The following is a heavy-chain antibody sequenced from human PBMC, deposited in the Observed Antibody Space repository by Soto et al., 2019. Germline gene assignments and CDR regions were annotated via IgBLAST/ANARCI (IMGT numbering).Heavy chain of an antibody. D-gene: IGHD6-6*01. Sequence: PSETLSLTCTVSGGSISSGGYYWSWIRQHPGKGLEWIGYIYYSGSTYYNPSLKSRVTISVDTSKNQFSLKLSSVTAADTAVYYCASEYSSSSTLFGMDVWGKGTTVTVSS. CDR3: ASEYSSSSTLFGMDV. CDR2: IYYSGST. CDR1: GGSISSGGYY. V-gene: IGHV4-31*03. J-gene: IGHJ6*04.